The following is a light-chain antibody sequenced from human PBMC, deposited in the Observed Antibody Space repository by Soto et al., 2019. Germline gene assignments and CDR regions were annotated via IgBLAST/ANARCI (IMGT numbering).Light chain of an antibody. CDR3: SSYAGSDNYV. Sequence: QSALTQPPSASGSPGQSVTISCTGTSSDVGGYNYVSWYQQHPGKAPKLMIYEVSERPSGVPDRVSGSKSGNTASLTVSGLQAEDEADYYCSSYAGSDNYVFGTGTKRTVL. J-gene: IGLJ1*01. CDR2: EVS. CDR1: SSDVGGYNY. V-gene: IGLV2-8*01.